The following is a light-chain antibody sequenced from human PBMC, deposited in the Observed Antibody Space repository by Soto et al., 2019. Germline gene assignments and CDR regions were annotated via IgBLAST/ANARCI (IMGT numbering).Light chain of an antibody. V-gene: IGKV1-5*01. Sequence: DVQMTQSPSTLFASVGDRVTITCRSRQSIRGWLAWYQQKPGRAPNLLIFDAARLKSRGPSRFSGRRSGTEVTPTITSLQPDDFATYYCHQYNSCYPWTFGQGTKVDIK. CDR1: QSIRGW. CDR3: HQYNSCYPWT. CDR2: DAA. J-gene: IGKJ1*01.